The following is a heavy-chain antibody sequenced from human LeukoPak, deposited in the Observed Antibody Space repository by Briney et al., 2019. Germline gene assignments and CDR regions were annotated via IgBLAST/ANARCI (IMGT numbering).Heavy chain of an antibody. CDR3: ARLPTGDQYSSSWHSFDY. V-gene: IGHV4-34*01. CDR2: INHSGST. D-gene: IGHD6-13*01. CDR1: VGSFSGYY. J-gene: IGHJ4*02. Sequence: PSETLSLTCAVYVGSFSGYYWRWIRQPQRKGLEWIGEINHSGSTNYNPSLKSRVTISVDTSKNQFSLKLSSVTAADTAVYYCARLPTGDQYSSSWHSFDYWGQGTLVTVSS.